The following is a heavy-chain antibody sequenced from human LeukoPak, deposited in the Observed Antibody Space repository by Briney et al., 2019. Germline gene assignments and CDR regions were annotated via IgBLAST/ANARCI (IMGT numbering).Heavy chain of an antibody. J-gene: IGHJ4*02. V-gene: IGHV4-39*01. CDR3: ARVDIVIVPSTNFDC. D-gene: IGHD2-2*01. Sequence: SETLSLTCIVSGGSISSSGYYWGWIRQPPGEGLEWIGSINYSGTTYYNPSLRSRVTISVATSKKQFSLKLSSVTAADTAVYYCARVDIVIVPSTNFDCWGQGTLVTVSS. CDR2: INYSGTT. CDR1: GGSISSSGYY.